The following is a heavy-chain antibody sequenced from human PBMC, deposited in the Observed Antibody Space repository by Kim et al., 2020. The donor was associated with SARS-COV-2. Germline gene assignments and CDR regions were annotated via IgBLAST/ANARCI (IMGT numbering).Heavy chain of an antibody. D-gene: IGHD3-3*01. V-gene: IGHV3-49*04. CDR3: TRDPDFWSGYHLLYYYYYGMDV. CDR2: IRSKAYGGTT. J-gene: IGHJ6*02. CDR1: GFTFGDYA. Sequence: GGSLRLSCTASGFTFGDYAMSWVRQAPGKGLEWVGFIRSKAYGGTTEYAASVKGRFTISRDDSKSIAYLQMNSLKTEDTAVYYCTRDPDFWSGYHLLYYYYYGMDVWGQGTTVTVSS.